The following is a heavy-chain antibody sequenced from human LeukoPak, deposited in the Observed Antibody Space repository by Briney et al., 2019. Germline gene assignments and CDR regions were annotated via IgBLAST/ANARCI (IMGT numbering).Heavy chain of an antibody. V-gene: IGHV1-69*13. CDR3: GCVADNNIDY. D-gene: IGHD6-19*01. J-gene: IGHJ4*02. CDR1: GYTFTSYG. Sequence: SVKVSCKASGYTFTSYGISWVRQAPGQGLEWMGGIIPIFGTANYAQKFQGRVTITADESTSTAYMELSSLRSEDTAVYYCGCVADNNIDYWGQGTLVTVSS. CDR2: IIPIFGTA.